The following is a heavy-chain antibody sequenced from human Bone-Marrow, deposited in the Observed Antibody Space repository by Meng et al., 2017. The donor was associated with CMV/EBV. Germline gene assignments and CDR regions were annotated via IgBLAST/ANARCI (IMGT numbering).Heavy chain of an antibody. CDR2: IIPILGTA. J-gene: IGHJ6*02. V-gene: IGHV1-69*05. Sequence: SVKVSCKASGGTFSSYAISWVRQAPGQGLEWMGGIIPILGTANYAQKFQGRVTITTDESTSTAYMELSSLRSEDTAVYYCARGETYSSSSHYYYGMDVWGQGTTVTVSS. D-gene: IGHD6-6*01. CDR1: GGTFSSYA. CDR3: ARGETYSSSSHYYYGMDV.